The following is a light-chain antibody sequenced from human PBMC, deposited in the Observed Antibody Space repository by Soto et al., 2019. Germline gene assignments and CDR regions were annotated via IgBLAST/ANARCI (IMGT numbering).Light chain of an antibody. V-gene: IGLV2-14*01. CDR3: SSYTSGSTVV. J-gene: IGLJ2*01. CDR1: SSDVGGYNY. CDR2: DVS. Sequence: QSVLTQPASVSGSPGQSITISCTGTSSDVGGYNYVSWYQQHPGKAPKLMIYDVSNRPSAVSNRFSGSKSGNTPSLIISGPEAEDEADSYCSSYTSGSTVVFGGGTKLTVL.